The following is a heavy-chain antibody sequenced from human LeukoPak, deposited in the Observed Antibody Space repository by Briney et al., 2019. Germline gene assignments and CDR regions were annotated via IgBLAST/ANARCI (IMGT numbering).Heavy chain of an antibody. Sequence: VASVKVSCKASGGTFSSYAISWVRQAPGQGLEWMGGIIPIFGTANYAQKFRGRVTITADESTSTAYMELSSLRSEDTAVYYCASPTDYYDSSGIFDYWGQGTLVTVSA. D-gene: IGHD3-22*01. CDR3: ASPTDYYDSSGIFDY. V-gene: IGHV1-69*01. J-gene: IGHJ4*02. CDR2: IIPIFGTA. CDR1: GGTFSSYA.